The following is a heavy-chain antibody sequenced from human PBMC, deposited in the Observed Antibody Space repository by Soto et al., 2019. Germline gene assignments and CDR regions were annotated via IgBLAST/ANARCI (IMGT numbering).Heavy chain of an antibody. J-gene: IGHJ6*02. CDR3: ARDFYSSSWYHYYGMDV. CDR1: GFTFSRYS. Sequence: EVQLVESGGGLVQPGGSLRLSCAASGFTFSRYSMNWVLQAPGKGLEWVSYISSSSSTIYYADSVKGRFTISRDNAKNSLYLQMNSLRDEDTAVYYCARDFYSSSWYHYYGMDVWGQGTTVTVSS. V-gene: IGHV3-48*02. CDR2: ISSSSSTI. D-gene: IGHD6-13*01.